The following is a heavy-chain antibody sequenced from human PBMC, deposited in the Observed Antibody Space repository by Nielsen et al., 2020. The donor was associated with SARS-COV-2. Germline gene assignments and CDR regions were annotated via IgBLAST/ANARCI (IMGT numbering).Heavy chain of an antibody. CDR3: ARIGKSEGIDY. Sequence: SETLSLTCAVSGYSISSSNWWGWIRQPPGKGLEWIGYIYYSGSTYYNPSLKSRVTMSVDTSKNQFSLKLSSVTAADTAVYYCARIGKSEGIDYWGQGTLVTVSS. J-gene: IGHJ4*02. V-gene: IGHV4-28*01. CDR2: IYYSGST. D-gene: IGHD6-13*01. CDR1: GYSISSSNW.